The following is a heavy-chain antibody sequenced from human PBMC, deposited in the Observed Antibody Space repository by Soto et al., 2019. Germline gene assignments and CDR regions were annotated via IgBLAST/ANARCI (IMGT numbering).Heavy chain of an antibody. J-gene: IGHJ4*02. D-gene: IGHD3-22*01. V-gene: IGHV4-34*01. CDR2: INHSGTT. Sequence: QVQLQQWGAGLLKPSETLSLTCAVYGGSFSGHFWTWIRQPPGKGLEWIGEINHSGTTNSNPSLKSRVTISEDTSKNQFSLRLNSVTAADTAVYYCARGISMIVEVQRDAPDKYYFDSWGQGTLVTVSS. CDR3: ARGISMIVEVQRDAPDKYYFDS. CDR1: GGSFSGHF.